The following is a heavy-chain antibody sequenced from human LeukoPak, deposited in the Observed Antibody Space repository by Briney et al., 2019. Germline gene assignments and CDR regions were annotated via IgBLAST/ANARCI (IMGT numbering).Heavy chain of an antibody. D-gene: IGHD6-19*01. CDR2: INPNSGGT. V-gene: IGHV1-2*02. CDR1: GYTFTGYY. J-gene: IGHJ4*02. CDR3: ARFSPGWDPFDY. Sequence: ASVKVSCKASGYTFTGYYMRGVRQAPGQGLEWMGWINPNSGGTNYAQKFQGRVTMTRDTSISTAYMELSRLRSDDTAVYYCARFSPGWDPFDYWGQGTLVTVSS.